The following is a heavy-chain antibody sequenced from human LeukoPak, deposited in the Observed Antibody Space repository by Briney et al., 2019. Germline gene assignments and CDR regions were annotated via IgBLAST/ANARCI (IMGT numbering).Heavy chain of an antibody. D-gene: IGHD3-22*01. Sequence: GGSLRLSCVASGFSFSDYAMSWVRQAPGKGLEWVGRTRNKANSYTTEYAASVKGRFTISRDDSKNSLYLQMNSLKTEDTAVYYCARVYYDSSGSKIDYWGQGTLVTVSS. CDR2: TRNKANSYTT. J-gene: IGHJ4*02. CDR1: GFSFSDYA. CDR3: ARVYYDSSGSKIDY. V-gene: IGHV3-72*01.